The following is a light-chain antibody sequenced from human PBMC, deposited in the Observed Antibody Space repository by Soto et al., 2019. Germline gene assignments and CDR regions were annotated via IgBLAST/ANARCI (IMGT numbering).Light chain of an antibody. CDR1: SSNIGSNT. CDR3: SSYAGSNNPYV. V-gene: IGLV1-44*01. J-gene: IGLJ1*01. Sequence: QSVLTQPPSASGTPGQRVTISCSGSSSNIGSNTVNWYQQLPGTAPKLLIYSNNQRPSGVPDRFSGSKSGFTASLTVSGLQAEDEADYYCSSYAGSNNPYVFGTGTKVTVL. CDR2: SNN.